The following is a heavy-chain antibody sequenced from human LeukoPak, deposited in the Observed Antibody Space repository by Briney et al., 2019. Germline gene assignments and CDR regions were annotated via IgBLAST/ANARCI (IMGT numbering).Heavy chain of an antibody. CDR1: GFTFSSYT. J-gene: IGHJ6*02. D-gene: IGHD3-3*01. CDR3: ARDCYDVYGMDV. V-gene: IGHV3-48*02. Sequence: GGSLRLSCAASGFTFSSYTMNWVRRAPGKGLEWVSYISSSSSTIYYADSVKGRFTISRDNAKHSLYLQMNSLRDGDTAVYYCARDCYDVYGMDVWGQGTTVTVSS. CDR2: ISSSSSTI.